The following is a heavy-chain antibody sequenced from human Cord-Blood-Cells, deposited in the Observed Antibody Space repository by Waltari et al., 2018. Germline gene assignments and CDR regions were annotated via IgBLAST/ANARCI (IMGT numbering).Heavy chain of an antibody. D-gene: IGHD6-6*01. CDR3: ARVGVEAARLNYYYYMDV. CDR2: IYYSWTT. V-gene: IGHV4-59*12. CDR1: GGSISSYY. Sequence: QVQLQESGPGLVKPSETLSLTCTVSGGSISSYYWSWIRQPPGKGLEWIGYIYYSWTTDYNPRLKRRGTISGDTSKNQFSLKLSSVTAADTAVYYCARVGVEAARLNYYYYMDVWGKGTTVTVSS. J-gene: IGHJ6*03.